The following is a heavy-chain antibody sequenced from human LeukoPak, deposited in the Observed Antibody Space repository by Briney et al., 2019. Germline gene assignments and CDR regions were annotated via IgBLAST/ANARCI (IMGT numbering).Heavy chain of an antibody. CDR3: AREEQQLVFDY. Sequence: PSETLSLTCTVSGGSVSSGSYYWSWIRQPPGEGLEWIGYIYYSGSTNYNPSLKSRVTISVDTSKNQFSLKLSSVTAADTAVYYCAREEQQLVFDYWGQGTLVTVSS. J-gene: IGHJ4*02. V-gene: IGHV4-61*01. D-gene: IGHD6-13*01. CDR1: GGSVSSGSYY. CDR2: IYYSGST.